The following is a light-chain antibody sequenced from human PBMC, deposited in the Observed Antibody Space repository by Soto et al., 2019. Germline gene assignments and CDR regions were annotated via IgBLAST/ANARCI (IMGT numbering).Light chain of an antibody. J-gene: IGKJ1*01. CDR2: SAS. CDR3: LQVNSFPRT. V-gene: IGKV1-12*01. CDR1: QGIGVR. Sequence: IQMTQSPSSLSASIGDRVTITCRASQGIGVRLAWFQQKPGKAPQYLIQSASILQSGVPSRFSCSGSGTEFILTINSLQPEDVAIYYCLQVNSFPRTFGQGTKVEIK.